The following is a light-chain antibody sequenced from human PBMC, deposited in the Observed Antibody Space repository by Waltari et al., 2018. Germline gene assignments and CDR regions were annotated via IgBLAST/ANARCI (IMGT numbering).Light chain of an antibody. V-gene: IGLV3-21*02. CDR2: GEN. CDR1: DIASYR. CDR3: QVWDATTDHVV. Sequence: SYVLSQPPSVSLAPGQTATISCGGDDIASYRVHWHQHKSGQAPVLVVYGENDRPSGIPERFSGSNSGNTATATLTISRVEAGDEADYYCQVWDATTDHVVFGGGTKLTVL. J-gene: IGLJ2*01.